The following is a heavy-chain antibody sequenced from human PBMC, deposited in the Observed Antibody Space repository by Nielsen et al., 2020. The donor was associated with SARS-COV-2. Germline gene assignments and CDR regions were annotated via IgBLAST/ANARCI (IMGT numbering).Heavy chain of an antibody. Sequence: SETLSLTCTVSGGSINTDYWGWIRQPPGKGLQWIGYMYNSGRTNYNPSLKSRVTISADTSKNQFFVTLSSVTAADTAVYYCARDRLFNYPLDYWGQGTLVTVSS. V-gene: IGHV4-4*08. CDR2: MYNSGRT. J-gene: IGHJ4*02. CDR1: GGSINTDY. CDR3: ARDRLFNYPLDY. D-gene: IGHD3-22*01.